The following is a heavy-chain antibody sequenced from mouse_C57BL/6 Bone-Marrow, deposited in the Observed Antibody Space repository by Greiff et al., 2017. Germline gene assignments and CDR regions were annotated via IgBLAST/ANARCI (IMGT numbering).Heavy chain of an antibody. Sequence: EVNLVESGGGLVQPGGSLSLSCAASGFTFTDYYMSWVRQPPGKALEWLGFFRNKANGYTTEYSASVKGRFTISRDNSQSIIYLQMNARRAEDSATYYCARSSYYGDYYAMDYWGQGTSVTVSS. D-gene: IGHD2-1*01. CDR2: FRNKANGYTT. V-gene: IGHV7-3*01. CDR1: GFTFTDYY. J-gene: IGHJ4*01. CDR3: ARSSYYGDYYAMDY.